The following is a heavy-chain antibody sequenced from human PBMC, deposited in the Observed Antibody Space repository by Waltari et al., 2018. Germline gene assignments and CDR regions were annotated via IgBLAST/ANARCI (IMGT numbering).Heavy chain of an antibody. V-gene: IGHV5-51*01. CDR2: IYPGYSDT. Sequence: VQLQESGPGLVKPSETLSLTCPVSVGSISSYYWCWIRQPAGKGLEWMGIIYPGYSDTRYSPSFQGQVTISADKSISTGYLQWSRLKAADTAMYYCARHGQQLGYYSYYMDVWGKGTTVTVSS. CDR3: ARHGQQLGYYSYYMDV. D-gene: IGHD6-13*01. CDR1: VGSISSYY. J-gene: IGHJ6*03.